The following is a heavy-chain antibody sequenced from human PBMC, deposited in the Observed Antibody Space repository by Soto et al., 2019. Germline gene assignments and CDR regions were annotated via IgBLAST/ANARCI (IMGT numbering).Heavy chain of an antibody. CDR2: ISGGGSNT. V-gene: IGHV3-23*01. Sequence: XGSLRLSCAAAGFPLSSYVMSWVRQAPGRGLEWVSGISGGGSNTFYADYVKGRFTISRDNSKNTLLLQMNSLGAEDTAVYYCAKDSNKYSSSLRGRYFDYWGQGIGVTVSS. D-gene: IGHD4-4*01. J-gene: IGHJ4*02. CDR3: AKDSNKYSSSLRGRYFDY. CDR1: GFPLSSYV.